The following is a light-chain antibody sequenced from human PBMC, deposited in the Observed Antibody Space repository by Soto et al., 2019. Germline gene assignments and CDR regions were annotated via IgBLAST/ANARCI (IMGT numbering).Light chain of an antibody. V-gene: IGKV4-1*01. CDR1: QSVLSSSNNKDY. CDR3: QQYYSTPTT. Sequence: DLVMTQSPDSLAVSLGERATINCKSSQSVLSSSNNKDYLAWYQQKPGQPPTLLISWASARESGVPDRFSGSGSGTDFTLSISSLQAEDVAVYYGQQYYSTPTTFGGGTKVEIK. CDR2: WAS. J-gene: IGKJ4*01.